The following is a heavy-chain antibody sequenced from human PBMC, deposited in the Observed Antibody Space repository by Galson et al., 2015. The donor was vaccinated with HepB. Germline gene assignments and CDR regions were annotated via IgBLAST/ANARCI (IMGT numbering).Heavy chain of an antibody. CDR2: ISSSSSYT. J-gene: IGHJ4*02. CDR1: GFTFSDYY. Sequence: SLRLSCAASGFTFSDYYMSWIRQAPGKGLEWVSYISSSSSYTNYADSVKGRFTISRDNAKNSLYLQMNSLRAEDTAVYYCARGTSGSWASNFDYWGQGTLVTVSS. D-gene: IGHD6-13*01. V-gene: IGHV3-11*06. CDR3: ARGTSGSWASNFDY.